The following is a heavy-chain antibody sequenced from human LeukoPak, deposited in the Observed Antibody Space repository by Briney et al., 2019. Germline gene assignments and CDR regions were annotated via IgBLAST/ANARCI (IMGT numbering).Heavy chain of an antibody. Sequence: GGSLRLSCAASGFSFSDYYMSWVRQLPGKGLEWVPYISGSGNIIYYADSVKGRFTISRDNAKNSLYLQMNSLRAEDTAIYYCASRHPGIYYYGMDVWGQGTTVTVSS. CDR2: ISGSGNII. J-gene: IGHJ6*02. CDR3: ASRHPGIYYYGMDV. V-gene: IGHV3-11*01. CDR1: GFSFSDYY.